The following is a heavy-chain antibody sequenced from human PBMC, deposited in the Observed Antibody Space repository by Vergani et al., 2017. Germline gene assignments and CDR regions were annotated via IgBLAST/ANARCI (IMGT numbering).Heavy chain of an antibody. CDR3: ATKSCGTPGCQIGYFRE. D-gene: IGHD1-1*01. Sequence: QVHLVESGGGVFHPGRSLRLSCVVSGFTSSYYGMHWVRQAPGKGLEWVAVISYDGTQKYYAESVKGRFTISRDNSKSTLYLQMNRLRTEDTAVYYCATKSCGTPGCQIGYFREWGQGTLVTVSS. CDR1: GFTSSYYG. CDR2: ISYDGTQK. J-gene: IGHJ1*01. V-gene: IGHV3-30*03.